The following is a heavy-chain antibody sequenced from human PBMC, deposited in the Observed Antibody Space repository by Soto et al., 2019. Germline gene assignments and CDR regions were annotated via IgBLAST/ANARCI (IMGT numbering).Heavy chain of an antibody. J-gene: IGHJ6*02. V-gene: IGHV3-43*01. D-gene: IGHD3-10*01. CDR3: AKDIVWFGEPLNGMDV. CDR1: GFTFDDYT. CDR2: ISWDGGST. Sequence: GGSLRLSCAASGFTFDDYTMHWVRQAPGKGLEWVSLISWDGGSTYYADSVKGRFTISRDNSKNSLYLQMNSLRTEDTALYYCAKDIVWFGEPLNGMDVWGQGTTVTVSS.